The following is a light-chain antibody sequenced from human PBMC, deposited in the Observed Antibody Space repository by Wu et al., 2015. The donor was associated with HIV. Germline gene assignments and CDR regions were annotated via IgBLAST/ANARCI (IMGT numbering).Light chain of an antibody. CDR3: QQYDNWPPQYS. Sequence: EIVMTQSPATLSVSPGESATLSCRASQSVSSKLAWYQQKPGQAPRLLISGASTRATGIPDRYSGSGSGTEFTLTISSLQSEDFAVYFCQQYDNWPPQYSFGQGTKLEIK. J-gene: IGKJ2*03. CDR2: GAS. CDR1: QSVSSK. V-gene: IGKV3-15*01.